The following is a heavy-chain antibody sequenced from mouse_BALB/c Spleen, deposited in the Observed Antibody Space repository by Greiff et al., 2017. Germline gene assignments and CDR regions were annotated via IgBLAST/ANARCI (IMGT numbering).Heavy chain of an antibody. CDR2: INPSTGYT. J-gene: IGHJ2*01. V-gene: IGHV1-7*01. CDR3: ARSPTGNYFDY. CDR1: GYTFTSYW. Sequence: VKLQQSGAELAKPGASVKMSCKASGYTFTSYWMHWVKQRPGQGLEWIGYINPSTGYTEYNQKFKDKATLTADKSSSTAYMQLSSLTSEDSAVYYCARSPTGNYFDYWGQGTTLTVSS. D-gene: IGHD4-1*02.